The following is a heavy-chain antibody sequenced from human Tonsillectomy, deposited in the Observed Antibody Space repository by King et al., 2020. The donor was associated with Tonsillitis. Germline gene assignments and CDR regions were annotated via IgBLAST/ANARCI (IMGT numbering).Heavy chain of an antibody. CDR1: GFTFSSYW. V-gene: IGHV3-74*01. D-gene: IGHD2-15*01. J-gene: IGHJ4*02. CDR2: INSDGSST. Sequence: VQLVESGGGLVQPGGSLRLSCAASGFTFSSYWMHWVRQAPGKGLVWVSRINSDGSSTSYADSVKGRFTISRDNAKNTLYLQMNSLRAEDTAVYYCAREELCSGGSCYSATFDYWGQGTLVTVSS. CDR3: AREELCSGGSCYSATFDY.